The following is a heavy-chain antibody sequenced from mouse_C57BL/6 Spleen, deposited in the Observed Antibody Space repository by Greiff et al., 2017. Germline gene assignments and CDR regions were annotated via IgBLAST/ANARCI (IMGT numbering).Heavy chain of an antibody. CDR1: GYTFTDYE. J-gene: IGHJ3*01. CDR3: TRGGQQLRPFAY. Sequence: QVQLQQSGAELVRPGASVTLSCKASGYTFTDYEMHWVKQTPVHGLEWIGAIDPETGGTAYNQKFKGKAILTAAKSSSTAYMELRSLTSEDSAVYYCTRGGQQLRPFAYWGQGTLVTVSA. V-gene: IGHV1-15*01. CDR2: IDPETGGT. D-gene: IGHD3-2*02.